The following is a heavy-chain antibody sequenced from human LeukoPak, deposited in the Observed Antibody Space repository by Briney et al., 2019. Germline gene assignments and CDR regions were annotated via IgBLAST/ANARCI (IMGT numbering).Heavy chain of an antibody. CDR2: ISSSSSYI. V-gene: IGHV3-21*01. Sequence: PGGSLRLSCAASGFTFSSYSMNWVRQAPGKGLEWVSSISSSSSYIYYADSVKGRFTISRDNAKNSLYLQMNSLRAEDTAVYYCARDARLVAAASFAPYWGQGTLVTVSS. CDR3: ARDARLVAAASFAPY. CDR1: GFTFSSYS. D-gene: IGHD2-2*01. J-gene: IGHJ4*02.